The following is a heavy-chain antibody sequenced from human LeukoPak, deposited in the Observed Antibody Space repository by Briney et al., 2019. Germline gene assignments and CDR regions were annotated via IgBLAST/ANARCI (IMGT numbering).Heavy chain of an antibody. J-gene: IGHJ6*03. CDR3: ARETTISGGIAVAGPQSYIYYMDV. CDR2: INPNSGGT. D-gene: IGHD6-19*01. CDR1: GYTFTGYY. V-gene: IGHV1-2*02. Sequence: GASVKVSYKASGYTFTGYYMHWVRQAPGQGLEWMGWINPNSGGTNYAQKFQGRVTMTRDTSISTAYMELSRLRSDDTAVYYCARETTISGGIAVAGPQSYIYYMDVWGKGTTVTISS.